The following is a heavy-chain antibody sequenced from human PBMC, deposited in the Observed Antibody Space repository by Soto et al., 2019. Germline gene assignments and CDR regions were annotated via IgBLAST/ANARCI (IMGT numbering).Heavy chain of an antibody. CDR2: IRSKAYGGTT. CDR3: TRDQGCTNGVCYYFDY. V-gene: IGHV3-49*04. J-gene: IGHJ4*02. CDR1: GFTFGDYA. Sequence: GGSLRLSCTASGFTFGDYAMSWVRQAPGKGLEWVGFIRSKAYGGTTEYAASVKGRFTISRDDSKSIAYLQMNSLKTEDTAVYYCTRDQGCTNGVCYYFDYWGQGTLVTVSS. D-gene: IGHD2-8*01.